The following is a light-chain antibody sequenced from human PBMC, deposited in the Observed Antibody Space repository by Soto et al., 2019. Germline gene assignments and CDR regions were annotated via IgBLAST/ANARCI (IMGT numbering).Light chain of an antibody. CDR2: AAS. V-gene: IGKV3-20*01. J-gene: IGKJ1*01. CDR3: QQYGSSPWT. CDR1: QSVSSSY. Sequence: IVLTLSPGTLSLSPGKRATLSCRASQSVSSSYLVWHQQKNGQAPRALIYAASRRATGIPDRFSGSGYGTDFTLTISGLETEDFAVYYCQQYGSSPWTFGQGTKVDIK.